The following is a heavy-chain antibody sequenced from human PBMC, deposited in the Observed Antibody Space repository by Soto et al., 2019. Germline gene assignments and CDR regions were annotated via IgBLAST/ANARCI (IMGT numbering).Heavy chain of an antibody. Sequence: GGSLRLSCAASGFTFSSYWMSWVRQAPGKGLEWVAVISYDGSNKYYADSVKGRFTISRDNSKNTLYLQMNSLRAEDTAVYYCARASSWLLIHHDAFDIWGQGTMVTVSS. CDR1: GFTFSSYW. V-gene: IGHV3-30-3*01. CDR2: ISYDGSNK. D-gene: IGHD3-22*01. CDR3: ARASSWLLIHHDAFDI. J-gene: IGHJ3*02.